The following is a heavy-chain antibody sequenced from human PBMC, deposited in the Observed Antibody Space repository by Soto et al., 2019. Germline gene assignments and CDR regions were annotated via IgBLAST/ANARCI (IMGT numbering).Heavy chain of an antibody. CDR3: VTLRYYYDSSGYYPRTVFDN. D-gene: IGHD3-22*01. Sequence: GGSLRLSCAASGFAFSSYWMHWVRLTPGKGLVWVSRINSDGSFTSYADSVKGRFTISRDNAKNTLYLQMNSLRAEDTAVYYCVTLRYYYDSSGYYPRTVFDNWGQGSRVIVSS. V-gene: IGHV3-74*01. J-gene: IGHJ4*02. CDR2: INSDGSFT. CDR1: GFAFSSYW.